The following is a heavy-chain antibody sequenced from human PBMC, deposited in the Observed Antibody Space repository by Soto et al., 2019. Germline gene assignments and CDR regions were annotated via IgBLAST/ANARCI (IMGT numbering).Heavy chain of an antibody. J-gene: IGHJ3*02. Sequence: ASVKVSCKASGYRFISYYMHWVRQAPGQGLEWMGIINPSGGGTSYAQKFQGRVTMTRDTSTSTVYMELGSLRSDDTAIYYCARDNRPGTANYQWGDAFDIWGQGTMVTVSS. CDR3: ARDNRPGTANYQWGDAFDI. CDR1: GYRFISYY. CDR2: INPSGGGT. D-gene: IGHD1-26*01. V-gene: IGHV1-46*01.